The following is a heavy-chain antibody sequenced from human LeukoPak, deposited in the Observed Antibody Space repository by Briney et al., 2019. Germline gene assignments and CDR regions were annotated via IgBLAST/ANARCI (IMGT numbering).Heavy chain of an antibody. J-gene: IGHJ5*02. CDR1: GGTFSSYA. CDR2: FIPIFGTA. Sequence: ASVKVSCNASGGTFSSYAISWVRQAPGQGLEWMGGFIPIFGTANYAQKFQGRVTITADESTSTAYMELSSLRSEDTAVYYCARDRHYYGSGSSPGVDPWGQGTLVTVSS. V-gene: IGHV1-69*01. CDR3: ARDRHYYGSGSSPGVDP. D-gene: IGHD3-10*01.